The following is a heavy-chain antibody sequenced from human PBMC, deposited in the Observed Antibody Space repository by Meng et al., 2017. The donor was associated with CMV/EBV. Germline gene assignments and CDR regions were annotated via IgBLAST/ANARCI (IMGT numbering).Heavy chain of an antibody. Sequence: ASAKVSCKASGYTFTSYGISWVRQAPGQGLEWMGWISAYNGNTNYAQKLQGRVTMTTDTSTSTAYMELRSLRSDDTAVYYCARGVSLVVPAAISAFDIWGQGTMVTVSS. V-gene: IGHV1-18*01. J-gene: IGHJ3*02. CDR3: ARGVSLVVPAAISAFDI. CDR1: GYTFTSYG. D-gene: IGHD2-2*02. CDR2: ISAYNGNT.